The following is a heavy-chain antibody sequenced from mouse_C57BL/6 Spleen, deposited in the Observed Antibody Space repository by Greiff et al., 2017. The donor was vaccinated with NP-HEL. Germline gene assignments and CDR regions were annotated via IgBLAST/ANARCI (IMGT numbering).Heavy chain of an antibody. D-gene: IGHD1-2*01. CDR2: IDPSDSYT. Sequence: VQLQQPGAELVKPGASVKLSCKASGYTFTSYWMQWVKQRPGQGLEWIGEIDPSDSYTNYNQKFKGKATLTVDTSSSTAYMQLSSLTSEDSAVYYCANGWAYFDYWGQGTTLTVSS. V-gene: IGHV1-50*01. CDR1: GYTFTSYW. CDR3: ANGWAYFDY. J-gene: IGHJ2*01.